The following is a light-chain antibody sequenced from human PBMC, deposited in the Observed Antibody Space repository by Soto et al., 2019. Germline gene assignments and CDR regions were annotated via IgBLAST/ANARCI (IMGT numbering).Light chain of an antibody. CDR2: GAS. Sequence: ETVMTQSPVALSVSPGERATLSCRARQNVRKNLAWYQQKPGQAPRLLIYGASTSATGIPARFSGDGSGTEFPLTIDSLQSEDFVVYYCLQYDGWPLTFGQGTRLEIK. V-gene: IGKV3-15*01. CDR1: QNVRKN. J-gene: IGKJ5*01. CDR3: LQYDGWPLT.